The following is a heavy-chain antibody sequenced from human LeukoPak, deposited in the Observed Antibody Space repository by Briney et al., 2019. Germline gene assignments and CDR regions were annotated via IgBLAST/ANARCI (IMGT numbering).Heavy chain of an antibody. Sequence: SETLSLTCTVPGGSISSYYWSWVRQPPGKGLEWIGYIYYSGSTNYNPSLKSRVTISVDTSKNQFSLKLSSVTAADTAVYYCARDSFSGQYYYDTQDAFDIWGQGTMVTVSS. CDR3: ARDSFSGQYYYDTQDAFDI. CDR1: GGSISSYY. J-gene: IGHJ3*02. V-gene: IGHV4-59*01. D-gene: IGHD3-22*01. CDR2: IYYSGST.